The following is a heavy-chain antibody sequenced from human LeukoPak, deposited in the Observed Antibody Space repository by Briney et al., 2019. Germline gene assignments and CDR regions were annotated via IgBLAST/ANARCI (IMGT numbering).Heavy chain of an antibody. CDR3: ARDIAVAGNYFDY. V-gene: IGHV3-21*01. D-gene: IGHD6-19*01. CDR1: GFTFSSYS. J-gene: IGHJ4*02. CDR2: ISGSGTYM. Sequence: GGSLRLSCAASGFTFSSYSMNWVRQAPGKGLEWVSSISGSGTYMYYADSVKGRFAISRDNARNSLYLQMNSLRAEDTAVYYCARDIAVAGNYFDYWGQGTLVTVSS.